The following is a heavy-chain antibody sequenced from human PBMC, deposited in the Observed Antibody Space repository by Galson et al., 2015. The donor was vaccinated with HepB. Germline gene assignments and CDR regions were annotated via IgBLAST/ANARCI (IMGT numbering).Heavy chain of an antibody. Sequence: SLRLSCAASGFTFTTYGIHWVRQAPGKGLEWVAFVWYDGRDKSYADSVKGRFSISRDNSKNTVYLEMNSLRAEDTAVYYCARDRDTSYKRGGWFDAWGQGTLVTVSS. CDR3: ARDRDTSYKRGGWFDA. D-gene: IGHD2-2*01. J-gene: IGHJ5*02. CDR2: VWYDGRDK. CDR1: GFTFTTYG. V-gene: IGHV3-33*08.